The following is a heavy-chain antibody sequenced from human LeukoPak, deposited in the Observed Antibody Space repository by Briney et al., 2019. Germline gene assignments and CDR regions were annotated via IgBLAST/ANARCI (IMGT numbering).Heavy chain of an antibody. D-gene: IGHD3-22*01. CDR3: ARDYRMTMIVD. CDR1: GGSISTSGYY. V-gene: IGHV4-39*07. J-gene: IGHJ4*02. CDR2: IYHSGST. Sequence: KSSETLSLTCTGSGGSISTSGYYRGWIRQPPGKGLEWIGNIYHSGSTYYNPSLESRVSISVATSNNHFSLDLSSVTAADSAVYYCARDYRMTMIVDWGRGTLVTVSS.